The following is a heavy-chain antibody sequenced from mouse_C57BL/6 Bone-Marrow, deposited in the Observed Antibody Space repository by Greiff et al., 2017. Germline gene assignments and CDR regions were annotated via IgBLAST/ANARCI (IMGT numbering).Heavy chain of an antibody. Sequence: QVQLQQPGAELVMPGASVTLSCKASGYTFTSYWMHWVKQRPGQGLEWIGEIDPSDSYTNYNPKFKGKTTLTVDKTSSTAYMKLSSLTSEVSAGYSCARKDVGFAYWGQGPLVTVSA. CDR1: GYTFTSYW. V-gene: IGHV1-69*01. CDR2: IDPSDSYT. J-gene: IGHJ3*01. CDR3: ARKDVGFAY.